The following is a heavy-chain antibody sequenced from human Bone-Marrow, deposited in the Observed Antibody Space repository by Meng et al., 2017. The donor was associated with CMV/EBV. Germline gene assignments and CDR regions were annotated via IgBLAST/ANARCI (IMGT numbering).Heavy chain of an antibody. D-gene: IGHD2-2*01. J-gene: IGHJ6*01. V-gene: IGHV3-7*01. CDR2: IKQDGSEK. CDR1: GFTFSNAW. Sequence: GESLKISCAASGFTFSNAWMSWVRQAPGKGLEWVANIKQDGSEKYYVDSVKGRFTISRDNAKNSLYLQMNSLRAEDTAVYYCAREGHTSFRFKYYYYYGMDVWGQGTTVTVSS. CDR3: AREGHTSFRFKYYYYYGMDV.